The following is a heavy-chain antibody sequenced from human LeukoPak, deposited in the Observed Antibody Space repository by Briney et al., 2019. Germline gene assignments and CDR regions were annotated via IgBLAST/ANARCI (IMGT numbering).Heavy chain of an antibody. CDR2: IRYDGSNK. Sequence: GGSLRLSCAASGFTFSSYGMHWVRQAPGKGLEWVAFIRYDGSNKYYADSVKGRFTISRDNSKNTLYLQMNSPRAEDTAVYYCAKDLRYYGSGSYSYYFDYWGQGTLVTVSP. CDR1: GFTFSSYG. J-gene: IGHJ4*02. D-gene: IGHD3-10*01. CDR3: AKDLRYYGSGSYSYYFDY. V-gene: IGHV3-30*02.